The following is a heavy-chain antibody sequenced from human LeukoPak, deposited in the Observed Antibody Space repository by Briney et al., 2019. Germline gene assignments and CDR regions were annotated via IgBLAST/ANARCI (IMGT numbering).Heavy chain of an antibody. D-gene: IGHD4-17*01. CDR2: IYHSGST. CDR1: GGSISSGGYS. Sequence: KASETLSLTCAVSGGSISSGGYSGSWIRQPPGKGLEWIGYIYHSGSTYYNPSLKSRVTISVDRSKNQFSLKLSSVTAAGTAVYYCARDTRSGDYGGVWGQGTLVTVSS. CDR3: ARDTRSGDYGGV. J-gene: IGHJ4*02. V-gene: IGHV4-30-2*01.